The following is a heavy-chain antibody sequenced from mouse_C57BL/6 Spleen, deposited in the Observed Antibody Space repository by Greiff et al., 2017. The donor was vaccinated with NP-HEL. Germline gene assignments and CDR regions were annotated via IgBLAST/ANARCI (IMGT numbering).Heavy chain of an antibody. J-gene: IGHJ2*01. CDR1: GYTFTSYG. CDR3: AREDYDYDGVDY. Sequence: VQLQQSGAELARPGASVKLSCKASGYTFTSYGISWVKQRTGQGLEWIGEIYPRSGNTYYNEKFKGKATLTADKSSSTAYMELRSLTSEDSAVYFCAREDYDYDGVDYWGQGTTLTVSS. CDR2: IYPRSGNT. D-gene: IGHD2-4*01. V-gene: IGHV1-81*01.